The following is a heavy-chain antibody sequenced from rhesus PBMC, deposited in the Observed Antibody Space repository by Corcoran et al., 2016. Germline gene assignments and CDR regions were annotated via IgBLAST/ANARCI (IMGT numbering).Heavy chain of an antibody. CDR1: GGSISDDDY. CDR2: IYGSGGGT. Sequence: QVQLQESGPGLVKPSETLSLTCAVSGGSISDDDYWSWIRQPPGKGLEWIGYIYGSGGGTNYNPSLKNRVTISIDTSKNQFSLKLSSVTAADTAVYYCAREGIAAESDSLDVWGRGVLVTVSS. J-gene: IGHJ5-2*02. CDR3: AREGIAAESDSLDV. V-gene: IGHV4-106*01. D-gene: IGHD6-19*01.